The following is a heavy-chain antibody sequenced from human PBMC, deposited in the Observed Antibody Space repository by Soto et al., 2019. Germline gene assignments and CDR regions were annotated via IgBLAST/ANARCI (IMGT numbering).Heavy chain of an antibody. V-gene: IGHV2-5*01. CDR2: IYWNDDK. J-gene: IGHJ3*02. D-gene: IGHD3-22*01. CDR1: GFSLSTTGVG. CDR3: AHIHYASSGDAFDI. Sequence: SGPTAGEPTQTLTLTCTFSGFSLSTTGVGVAWIRQPPGKALEWLAVIYWNDDKRHSPSLKSRLTITKDTSKNQVVLTMTNMDPVDTATYFCAHIHYASSGDAFDIWGQGTMVTVSS.